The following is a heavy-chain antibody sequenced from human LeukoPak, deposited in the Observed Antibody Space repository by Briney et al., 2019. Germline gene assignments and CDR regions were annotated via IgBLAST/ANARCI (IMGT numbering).Heavy chain of an antibody. CDR2: VSGTSEYI. D-gene: IGHD6-19*01. V-gene: IGHV3-21*06. CDR3: ARWYSSGWYSDY. CDR1: GFSFSTYS. J-gene: IGHJ4*02. Sequence: GGSLRLSRAASGFSFSTYSMIWIRQTPGKGLEWVSSVSGTSEYIYYADSVRGRFTISRDNAKNTVYLQMNSLRAEDTAVYYRARWYSSGWYSDYWGQGTLVTVSS.